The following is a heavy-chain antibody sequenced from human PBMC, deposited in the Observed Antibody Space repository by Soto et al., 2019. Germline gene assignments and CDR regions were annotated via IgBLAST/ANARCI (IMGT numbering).Heavy chain of an antibody. Sequence: PSETLSLTCTVSGGSVSSGSYYWSWIRQPPGKGLEWIGYIYYSGSTNYNPSLKSRVTISVDTSKNQFSLKLSSVTAADTAVYYCASSLGYCSGGSCYEFRFDPWGQGTLVTVSS. J-gene: IGHJ5*02. CDR1: GGSVSSGSYY. V-gene: IGHV4-61*01. CDR2: IYYSGST. CDR3: ASSLGYCSGGSCYEFRFDP. D-gene: IGHD2-15*01.